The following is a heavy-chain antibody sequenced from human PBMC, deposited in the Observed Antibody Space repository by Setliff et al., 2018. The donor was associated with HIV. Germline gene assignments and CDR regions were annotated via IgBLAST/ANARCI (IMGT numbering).Heavy chain of an antibody. Sequence: ASVKVSCKSSGYIFTDYYMHWVQQAPGEGLEWMGRVDPQDGETKYAEKFQGRVTITADTSTGTSVMELSSLKSEDTAVYYCATSGTYYYGSGTYHASAFWGQGTLVTAPQ. D-gene: IGHD3-10*01. J-gene: IGHJ4*02. V-gene: IGHV1-69-2*01. CDR1: GYIFTDYY. CDR2: VDPQDGET. CDR3: ATSGTYYYGSGTYHASAF.